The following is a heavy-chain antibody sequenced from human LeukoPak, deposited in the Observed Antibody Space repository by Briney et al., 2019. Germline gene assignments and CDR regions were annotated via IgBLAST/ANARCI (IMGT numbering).Heavy chain of an antibody. CDR1: GFTVSSNY. Sequence: GGSLRLSCAASGFTVSSNYMSWVRQAPGKGLEWVSVIYSGGSTYYADSVKGRFTISRDNSKNTLYLQMNSLRAEDTAVYYCAKDASSGPYYYYGMDVWGQGTTVTVSS. CDR2: IYSGGST. CDR3: AKDASSGPYYYYGMDV. D-gene: IGHD6-19*01. J-gene: IGHJ6*02. V-gene: IGHV3-53*05.